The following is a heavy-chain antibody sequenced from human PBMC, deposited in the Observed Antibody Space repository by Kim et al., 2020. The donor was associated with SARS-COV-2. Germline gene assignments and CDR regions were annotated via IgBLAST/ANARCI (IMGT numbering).Heavy chain of an antibody. D-gene: IGHD3-22*01. CDR2: IIPIFGIA. CDR3: ARADSSGYSSAFVNNWFDP. V-gene: IGHV1-69*04. Sequence: SVKVSCKASGGTFSSYAISWVRQAPGQGLEWMGKIIPIFGIANYAQKFQGRVTIIADKSTSTAYMEVSSLRSEDTAVYYCARADSSGYSSAFVNNWFDPWGQGTLVTVSS. J-gene: IGHJ5*02. CDR1: GGTFSSYA.